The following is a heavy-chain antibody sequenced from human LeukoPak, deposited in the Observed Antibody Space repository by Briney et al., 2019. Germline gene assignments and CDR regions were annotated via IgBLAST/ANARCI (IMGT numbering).Heavy chain of an antibody. CDR3: ARSKYSGSYKEFDY. J-gene: IGHJ4*02. CDR1: GGSISSYC. Sequence: SETLSLTCTVSGGSISSYCWSWIRQPPGRGLEWIGYIYYSGSTNYNPFLKSRVTISVDTSKNQFSLKLSSVTAADTAVYYCARSKYSGSYKEFDYWGQGTLVTVSS. CDR2: IYYSGST. V-gene: IGHV4-59*01. D-gene: IGHD1-26*01.